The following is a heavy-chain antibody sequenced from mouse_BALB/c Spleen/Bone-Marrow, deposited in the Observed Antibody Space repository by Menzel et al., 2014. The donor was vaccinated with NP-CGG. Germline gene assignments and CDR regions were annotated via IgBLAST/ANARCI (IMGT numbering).Heavy chain of an antibody. CDR3: TRGGNWEDFDY. D-gene: IGHD4-1*01. CDR1: GFTFSSFG. V-gene: IGHV5-17*02. J-gene: IGHJ2*01. Sequence: EVKLVESGGGLVQPGGSRKLSCAASGFTFSSFGMHWVRQAPEKGLEWIAYISSDSGAIFYADTVKGRFTISRDNPKNTLFLQMTSLGSEDMAIYFCTRGGNWEDFDYWGQGTTLTVSS. CDR2: ISSDSGAI.